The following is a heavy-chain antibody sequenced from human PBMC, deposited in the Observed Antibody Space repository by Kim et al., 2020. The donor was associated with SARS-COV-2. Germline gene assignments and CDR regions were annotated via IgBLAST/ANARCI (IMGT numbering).Heavy chain of an antibody. V-gene: IGHV1-3*04. Sequence: ASVKVSCKASGYTFTNYAVHWVRQAPGQRLEWMGWINTGSGSTKYSQNFQGRVSITRDTSASTAYMDLSGLRSEDTAMYYCARDAVEYSNNWYERLDPWG. J-gene: IGHJ5*02. CDR2: INTGSGST. D-gene: IGHD1-1*01. CDR3: ARDAVEYSNNWYERLDP. CDR1: GYTFTNYA.